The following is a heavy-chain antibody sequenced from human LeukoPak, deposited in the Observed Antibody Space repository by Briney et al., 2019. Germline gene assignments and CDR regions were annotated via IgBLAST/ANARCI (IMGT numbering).Heavy chain of an antibody. J-gene: IGHJ5*02. Sequence: GESLKISCNGSGYSFTSYWIGWVRQMPGKGLEWMGIIYPGDSDTRYSPSFQGQVTISADKSISTAYLQWSSLKASDTAMYYCARSYSGYDSGDNWFDPWGQGTLVTVSS. CDR2: IYPGDSDT. CDR1: GYSFTSYW. D-gene: IGHD5-12*01. CDR3: ARSYSGYDSGDNWFDP. V-gene: IGHV5-51*01.